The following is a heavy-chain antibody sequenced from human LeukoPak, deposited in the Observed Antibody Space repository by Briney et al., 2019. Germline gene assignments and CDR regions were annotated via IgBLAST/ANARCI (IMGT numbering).Heavy chain of an antibody. Sequence: SETLSLTCTVSGGSISSYYWSWIRQPAGKGLEWIGRIYTSGSTNYNASLKSRVTMSVDTSKNQFSLKLSSVTAADTAVYYCARGSIKGTKYYFDYWGQGTLVTVSS. D-gene: IGHD2-8*01. J-gene: IGHJ4*02. CDR2: IYTSGST. CDR3: ARGSIKGTKYYFDY. V-gene: IGHV4-4*07. CDR1: GGSISSYY.